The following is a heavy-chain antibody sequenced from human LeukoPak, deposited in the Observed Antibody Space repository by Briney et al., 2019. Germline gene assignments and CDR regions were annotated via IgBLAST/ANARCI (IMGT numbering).Heavy chain of an antibody. D-gene: IGHD3-22*01. CDR1: GYSISSGYY. Sequence: SETLSLTCTVSGYSISSGYYWGWVRPPPGKGLEWIGSIYHSGSTYYNPSLKSRVTISVDTSKNQFSLRLSSVTAADTAVYYCARGYYDSSGYYSNSYYYYMDVWGKGTTVTVSS. CDR3: ARGYYDSSGYYSNSYYYYMDV. V-gene: IGHV4-38-2*02. J-gene: IGHJ6*03. CDR2: IYHSGST.